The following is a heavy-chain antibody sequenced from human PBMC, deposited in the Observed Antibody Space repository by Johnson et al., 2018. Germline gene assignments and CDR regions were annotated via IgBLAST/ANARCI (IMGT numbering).Heavy chain of an antibody. V-gene: IGHV3-21*01. CDR2: ISSSSSYI. J-gene: IGHJ3*02. D-gene: IGHD3-10*01. CDR3: ARELHQMTFGEGSFDI. Sequence: VQLVESGGGLVKPGGSLRLSCAASGFTFSSYSMNWVRQAPGKGLEWVSSISSSSSYIYYADSVKGRFTISRDNAKNSRYLQMNSLGAEDTAVYYCARELHQMTFGEGSFDIWGQGTMVTVSS. CDR1: GFTFSSYS.